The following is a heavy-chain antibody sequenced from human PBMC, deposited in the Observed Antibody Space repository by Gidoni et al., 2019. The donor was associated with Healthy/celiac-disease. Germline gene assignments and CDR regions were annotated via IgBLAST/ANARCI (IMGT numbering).Heavy chain of an antibody. CDR1: GVASSNAW. CDR3: TTAQSGSYYFDY. CDR2: IKSKTDGGTT. D-gene: IGHD1-26*01. Sequence: EVQLVESGGGWVKPGGSLRLSCAAPGVASSNAWMRWVRQAPGKGLEWVGRIKSKTDGGTTDYAAPVKGRFTISRDDSKNTLYLQMNSLKTEDTAVYYCTTAQSGSYYFDYWGQGTLGHRLL. J-gene: IGHJ4*02. V-gene: IGHV3-15*01.